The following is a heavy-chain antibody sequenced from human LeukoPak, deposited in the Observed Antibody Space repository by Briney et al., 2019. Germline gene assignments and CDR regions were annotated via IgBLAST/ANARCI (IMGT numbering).Heavy chain of an antibody. D-gene: IGHD2-2*01. CDR3: ARDAVRRYQLLNWFDP. J-gene: IGHJ5*02. V-gene: IGHV1-2*02. CDR2: INPNSGGT. Sequence: GASVTVSCKASGYTFTVYYMHWVRQAPGQGLEWMGWINPNSGGTNYAQKFQGRVTMTRDTSISTAYMELSRLRSDDTAVYYCARDAVRRYQLLNWFDPWGQGTLVTVSS. CDR1: GYTFTVYY.